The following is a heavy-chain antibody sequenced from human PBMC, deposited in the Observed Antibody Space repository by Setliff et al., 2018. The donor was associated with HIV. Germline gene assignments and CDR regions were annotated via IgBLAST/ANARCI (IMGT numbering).Heavy chain of an antibody. CDR3: ARGARGYSYG. V-gene: IGHV3-30-3*01. Sequence: PGGSLRLSCAASGFTFSSYAMHWVRQAPGKGLEWVAVISYDGSNKYYADSVKGRFTISRDNANNSLYLQMNSLRAEDTAVYYCARGARGYSYGWGQGTLVTVSS. CDR2: ISYDGSNK. J-gene: IGHJ4*02. CDR1: GFTFSSYA. D-gene: IGHD5-18*01.